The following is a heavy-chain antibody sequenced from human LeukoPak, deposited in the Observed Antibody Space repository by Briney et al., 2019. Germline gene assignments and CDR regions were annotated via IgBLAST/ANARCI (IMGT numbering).Heavy chain of an antibody. D-gene: IGHD1-26*01. Sequence: PGGSLRLSCAASGFTVSSNYMSWVRQAPGKGLEWVSVIYSGGSTYYADSVKGRFTISRDNSKNTLYLQMNSLRAEDTAVYYCARVDNLRSYGAFDIWGQGTMVTVSS. CDR3: ARVDNLRSYGAFDI. CDR2: IYSGGST. CDR1: GFTVSSNY. J-gene: IGHJ3*02. V-gene: IGHV3-53*01.